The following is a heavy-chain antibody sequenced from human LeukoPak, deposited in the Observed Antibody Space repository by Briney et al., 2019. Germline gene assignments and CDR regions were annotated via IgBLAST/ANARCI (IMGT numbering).Heavy chain of an antibody. CDR1: GGSISSYY. J-gene: IGHJ1*01. CDR2: LFYSGNT. V-gene: IGHV4-59*01. Sequence: SETLSLTCTVSGGSISSYYWSWIRQPPGKGLGWVGYLFYSGNTNSNPSLKSRVTISADTSKNQFSLRLNSVTAADTAVYFCGRVRAGNTGSPEYFEDWGQGTLVTVSS. D-gene: IGHD5-12*01. CDR3: GRVRAGNTGSPEYFED.